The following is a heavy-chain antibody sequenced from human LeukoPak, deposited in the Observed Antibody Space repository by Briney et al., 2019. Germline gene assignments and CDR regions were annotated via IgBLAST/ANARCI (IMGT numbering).Heavy chain of an antibody. V-gene: IGHV3-9*01. CDR2: ISWNNVSI. J-gene: IGHJ2*01. Sequence: HPGGSLRLSCAASGFTLDDYVMHWVRQAPGKGLEWVSGISWNNVSIGYADSIKGRFTISRDNAKNSLYLQMHSLRTEDTALYYCAKDIGTGTRGWYFDLWGRGTLVTVSS. CDR1: GFTLDDYV. D-gene: IGHD1/OR15-1a*01. CDR3: AKDIGTGTRGWYFDL.